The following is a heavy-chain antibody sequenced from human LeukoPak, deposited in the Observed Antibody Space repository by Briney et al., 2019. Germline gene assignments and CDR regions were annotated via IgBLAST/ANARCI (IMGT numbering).Heavy chain of an antibody. D-gene: IGHD3-22*01. J-gene: IGHJ3*02. CDR3: ARLSMIDTFDI. V-gene: IGHV5-51*01. CDR1: GYSFTSYW. CDR2: IYPGDSDT. Sequence: GESLMISCKGSGYSFTSYWIGWVRQMPGKGLEWMGIIYPGDSDTRYSPSFQDQVTISADKSINTAYLHWRSLKASDTAMYYCARLSMIDTFDIWGLGTVVTVSS.